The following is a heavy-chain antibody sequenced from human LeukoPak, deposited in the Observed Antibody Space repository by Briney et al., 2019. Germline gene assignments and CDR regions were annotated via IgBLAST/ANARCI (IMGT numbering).Heavy chain of an antibody. D-gene: IGHD7-27*01. Sequence: SETLSLTCTVSGDSVSSSTYYWDWIRQPPGKGLEWIGNICYSVSTYYNPSLRSRVTMSVDTSKNQFSLKLSSVTAADTAVYYCARGSLTRVDYWGQGTLVTVSS. CDR3: ARGSLTRVDY. V-gene: IGHV4-39*01. CDR1: GDSVSSSTYY. CDR2: ICYSVST. J-gene: IGHJ4*02.